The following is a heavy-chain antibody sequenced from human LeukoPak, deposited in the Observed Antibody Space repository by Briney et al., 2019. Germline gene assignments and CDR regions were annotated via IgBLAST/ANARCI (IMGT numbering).Heavy chain of an antibody. CDR3: ARRVVPDLFAY. CDR2: IYYSGST. CDR1: GGSISSYY. D-gene: IGHD2-2*01. J-gene: IGHJ4*02. Sequence: SETLSLTCTVSGGSISSYYWSWIRQPPGKGLEWIGYIYYSGSTNYNPSLKSRVTISVDTSKNQFSLKLSSVTAADTAVYYCARRVVPDLFAYCGQATLFTVYS. V-gene: IGHV4-59*08.